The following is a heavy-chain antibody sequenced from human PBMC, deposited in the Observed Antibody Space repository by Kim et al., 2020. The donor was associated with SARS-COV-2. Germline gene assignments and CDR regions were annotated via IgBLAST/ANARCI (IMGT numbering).Heavy chain of an antibody. D-gene: IGHD2-2*01. Sequence: GGSLRLSCAASGFRFSGYGMHWVRQAPGKGLEWVSVIWYDGSRVSYAGSVKGRFTISRDNSKNTLYLQMNSLRVEDTAVYYCAKGKYQGRGGVFDDWGQGTQFTVSS. CDR1: GFRFSGYG. V-gene: IGHV3-33*03. CDR3: AKGKYQGRGGVFDD. J-gene: IGHJ4*02. CDR2: IWYDGSRV.